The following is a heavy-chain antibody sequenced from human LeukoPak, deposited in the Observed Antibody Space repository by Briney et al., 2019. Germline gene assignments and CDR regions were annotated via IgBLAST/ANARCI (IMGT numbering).Heavy chain of an antibody. CDR3: ARDADNCGGDCYPKFDY. D-gene: IGHD2-21*02. CDR2: MCKCSSYI. V-gene: IGHV3-21*01. J-gene: IGHJ4*02. Sequence: GGPLRLSCAASGFTFSSYSMNWVRQAPGKGLEWVSSMCKCSSYIYYADSVKGLFTISRDNAKNSLYLQMNSLRAEDTAVYYCARDADNCGGDCYPKFDYWGQGTLVTVSS. CDR1: GFTFSSYS.